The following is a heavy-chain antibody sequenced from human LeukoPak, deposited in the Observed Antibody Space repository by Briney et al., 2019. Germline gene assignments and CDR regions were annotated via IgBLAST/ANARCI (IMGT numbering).Heavy chain of an antibody. V-gene: IGHV3-23*01. D-gene: IGHD5-12*01. J-gene: IGHJ3*02. CDR2: ISGSGGST. CDR1: GFTFSSYA. Sequence: GGSLRLSCAASGFTFSSYAMSWVRQAPGKGLEWVSAISGSGGSTYYADSVEGRFTISRDNSKNTLYLQMNSLRAEDTAVYYCAKSLGYSGYSNAFDIWGQGTMVTVSS. CDR3: AKSLGYSGYSNAFDI.